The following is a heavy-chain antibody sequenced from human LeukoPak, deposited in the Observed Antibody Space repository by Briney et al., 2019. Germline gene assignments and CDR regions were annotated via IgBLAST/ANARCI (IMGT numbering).Heavy chain of an antibody. Sequence: SETLSLTCTVSGGSIGSCYWSWIRQPPGKGLEWIGYIYYSGSTNYNPSLKSRVTISVDTSKNQFSLKLSSVTAADTAVYYCARVGYDILTGYYSYFDYWGQGTLVTVSS. V-gene: IGHV4-59*01. CDR1: GGSIGSCY. D-gene: IGHD3-9*01. CDR2: IYYSGST. J-gene: IGHJ4*02. CDR3: ARVGYDILTGYYSYFDY.